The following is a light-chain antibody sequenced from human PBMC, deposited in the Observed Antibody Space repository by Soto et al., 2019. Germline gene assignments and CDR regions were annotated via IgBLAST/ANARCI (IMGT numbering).Light chain of an antibody. CDR2: EVT. Sequence: QSALTQPASVSGSPGQSITISCTGTSGDIGGYNYVSWYQQHPGKAPKLLISEVTNRPSGVSNRFSGSKSDNTASLTISGLQAEDEADYYCSSYTTNITPVVFGGGTKVTVL. V-gene: IGLV2-14*01. J-gene: IGLJ2*01. CDR1: SGDIGGYNY. CDR3: SSYTTNITPVV.